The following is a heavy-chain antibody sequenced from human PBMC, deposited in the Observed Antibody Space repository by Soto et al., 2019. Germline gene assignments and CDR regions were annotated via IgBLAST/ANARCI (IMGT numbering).Heavy chain of an antibody. Sequence: QITLKESGPTLVKPTQTLTLTCTFSGFSLPTDRVGVGWIRQPPGKALEWLAVIYWDDTKTYRPSLKSRLTITKATSKTQVALTMTDMDPVDTATYYCAHAYGGRSLYWGQGTLLTVSS. D-gene: IGHD1-26*01. CDR1: GFSLPTDRVG. CDR3: AHAYGGRSLY. J-gene: IGHJ4*02. CDR2: IYWDDTK. V-gene: IGHV2-5*02.